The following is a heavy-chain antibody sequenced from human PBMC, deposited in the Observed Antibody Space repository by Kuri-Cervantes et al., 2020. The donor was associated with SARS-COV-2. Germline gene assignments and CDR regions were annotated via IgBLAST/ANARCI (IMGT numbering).Heavy chain of an antibody. Sequence: GESLKISCAASGFTFSNAWMSWVRQAPGKGLGWVGRIKSKTDGGTTDYAAPVKGRFTISRDDSKNTLYLQMNSLRAEDTAVYYCAKEYNGDFDLWGRGTLVTVSS. V-gene: IGHV3-15*01. CDR3: AKEYNGDFDL. CDR1: GFTFSNAW. D-gene: IGHD1-14*01. J-gene: IGHJ2*01. CDR2: IKSKTDGGTT.